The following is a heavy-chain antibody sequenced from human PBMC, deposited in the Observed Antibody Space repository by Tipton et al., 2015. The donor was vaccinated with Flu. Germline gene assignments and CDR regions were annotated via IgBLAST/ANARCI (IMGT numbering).Heavy chain of an antibody. V-gene: IGHV4-38-2*01. CDR1: GDSIGSRYF. J-gene: IGHJ5*02. CDR3: ARRDFSNYVSEPKNWFDV. CDR2: ICPGSP. Sequence: TLSLTCSVSGDSIGSRYFWGWIRQPPGKGLEWIGNICPGSPYYNPSLKSRVTLSVDRSKNQFSLRLTSVTAADTAVYFCARRDFSNYVSEPKNWFDVWGQGSLVNVSS. D-gene: IGHD4-11*01.